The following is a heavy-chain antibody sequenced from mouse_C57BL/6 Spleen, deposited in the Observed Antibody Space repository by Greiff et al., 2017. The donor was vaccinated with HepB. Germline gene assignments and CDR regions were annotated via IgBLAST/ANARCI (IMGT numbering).Heavy chain of an antibody. V-gene: IGHV1-85*01. CDR2: IYPRDGST. CDR1: GYTFTSYD. J-gene: IGHJ2*01. D-gene: IGHD1-1*01. CDR3: ATKYRPVYYYGSSYEDFDY. Sequence: VQLQESGPELVKPGASVKLSCKASGYTFTSYDINWVKQRPGQGLEWIGWIYPRDGSTKYNEKFKGKATLTVDTSSSTAYMELHSLTSEDSAVYFCATKYRPVYYYGSSYEDFDYWGQGTTLTVSS.